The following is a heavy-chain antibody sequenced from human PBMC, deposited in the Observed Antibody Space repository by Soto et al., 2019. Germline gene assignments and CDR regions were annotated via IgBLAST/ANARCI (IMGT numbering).Heavy chain of an antibody. CDR3: ARLHDYDTRGRSKVFDP. J-gene: IGHJ5*02. CDR2: IYYNVGT. V-gene: IGHV4-59*11. Sequence: QVQLQESGPGLVKPSETLSLTCSVSGDSISSHYWSWIRQPPGKGLEWIGYIYYNVGTNYNPSLARRVTISIDTSKSQFSLKLTSVTAADTAVYYCARLHDYDTRGRSKVFDPWGQGTLVTVSS. D-gene: IGHD3-22*01. CDR1: GDSISSHY.